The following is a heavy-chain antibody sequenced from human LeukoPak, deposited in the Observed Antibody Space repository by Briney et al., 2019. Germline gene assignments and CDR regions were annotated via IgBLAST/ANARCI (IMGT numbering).Heavy chain of an antibody. Sequence: SETLSLTCTVSGGSISSGSYYWSWIRQPAGKGLVWIGRIYTSGSTNYNPSLKSRVTISVDTSKNQFSLKLSSVTAADTAVYYCARPASSWRDAFDIWGQGTMVTVSS. D-gene: IGHD6-13*01. V-gene: IGHV4-61*02. CDR2: IYTSGST. J-gene: IGHJ3*02. CDR3: ARPASSWRDAFDI. CDR1: GGSISSGSYY.